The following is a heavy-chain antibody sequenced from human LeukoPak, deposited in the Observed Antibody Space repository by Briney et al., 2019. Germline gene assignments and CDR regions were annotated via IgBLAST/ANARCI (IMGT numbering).Heavy chain of an antibody. CDR3: ARVWDYRDY. J-gene: IGHJ4*02. D-gene: IGHD7-27*01. CDR2: IKQDGSEK. V-gene: IGHV3-7*01. CDR1: GFSISNNG. Sequence: GGSLRLSCAASGFSISNNGISWVRQAPGKGLEWVANIKQDGSEKYYVDSVKGRFTISRDNAKNSLYLQMNSLRAEDTAVYYCARVWDYRDYWGQGTLVTVSS.